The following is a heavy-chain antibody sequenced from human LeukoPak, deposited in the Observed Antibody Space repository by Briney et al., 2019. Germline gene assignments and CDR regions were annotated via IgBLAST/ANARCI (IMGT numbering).Heavy chain of an antibody. D-gene: IGHD3-22*01. V-gene: IGHV3-13*01. CDR2: IGTAGDT. Sequence: GGSLRLSCAASGFTFSSYGMHWVRQAPGKGLEWVSAIGTAGDTYYPGSVKGRFTISRENAKNSLYLQMNSLRAGDTAVYYCARDRHYYDSSGYNYYYYGMDVWGQGTTVTVSS. J-gene: IGHJ6*02. CDR3: ARDRHYYDSSGYNYYYYGMDV. CDR1: GFTFSSYG.